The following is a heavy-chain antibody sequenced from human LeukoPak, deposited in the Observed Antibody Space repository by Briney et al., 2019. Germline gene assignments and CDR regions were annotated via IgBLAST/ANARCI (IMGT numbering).Heavy chain of an antibody. D-gene: IGHD2-21*02. J-gene: IGHJ4*01. Sequence: PGGSLRLSCAASGFTFISYGMQWVRQAPGKGLVWVSRINNGGSDMSYADSVKGRFTISRDNAKNTLYLQMKSLRAEDTAVYYCARELPREVTLDYWSQGTPVTVSS. CDR2: INNGGSDM. V-gene: IGHV3-74*01. CDR1: GFTFISYG. CDR3: ARELPREVTLDY.